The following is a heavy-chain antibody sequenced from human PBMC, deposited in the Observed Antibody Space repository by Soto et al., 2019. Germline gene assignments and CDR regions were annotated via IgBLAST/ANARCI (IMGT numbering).Heavy chain of an antibody. Sequence: EVQLLESGGGLVQPGGSLRLSCAASGLTFSNYAMSWVRQGPGKGLEWVSTISGSGGSTYSADYVKGRFTISRDNSKNTLYLQMNSLRAEDTALYYCAKLNRGSYHDYWGQGTLVNVSS. CDR3: AKLNRGSYHDY. CDR2: ISGSGGST. D-gene: IGHD1-26*01. J-gene: IGHJ4*02. CDR1: GLTFSNYA. V-gene: IGHV3-23*01.